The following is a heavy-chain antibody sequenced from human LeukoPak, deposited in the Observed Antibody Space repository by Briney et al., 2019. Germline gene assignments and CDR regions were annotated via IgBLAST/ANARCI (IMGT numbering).Heavy chain of an antibody. Sequence: GASVKVSCKASGYTFASYGFSWVRQAPGQGLEWMGGIIPIFGAPNYAQKFQGRVTITADESTSTAYMELSSLRSEDTAVYYCARCYDLWSGYYRWLDPWGQGTLVTVSS. D-gene: IGHD3-3*01. CDR3: ARCYDLWSGYYRWLDP. V-gene: IGHV1-69*13. CDR2: IIPIFGAP. CDR1: GYTFASYG. J-gene: IGHJ5*02.